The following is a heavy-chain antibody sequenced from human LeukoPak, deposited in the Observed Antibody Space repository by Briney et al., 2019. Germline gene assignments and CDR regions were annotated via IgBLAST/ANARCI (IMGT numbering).Heavy chain of an antibody. CDR2: ISALYGHT. V-gene: IGHV1-18*01. CDR3: ARDFYHGHCAGLSCFLLDS. D-gene: IGHD2-8*02. J-gene: IGHJ4*02. CDR1: GYSFTRFG. Sequence: ASVQVSCNASGYSFTRFGITWVRQAPGQGLEWMGWISALYGHTNYSQKFQGRVTMTTDTSTSTAYMELRSLRSDDTAVYYCARDFYHGHCAGLSCFLLDSWGQGALVIVSS.